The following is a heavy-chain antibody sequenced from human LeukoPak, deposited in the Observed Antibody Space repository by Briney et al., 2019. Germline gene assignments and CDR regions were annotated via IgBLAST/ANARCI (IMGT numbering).Heavy chain of an antibody. D-gene: IGHD2-2*01. Sequence: SGGSLRLSCVVSGITFDGYAMHWVRQAPGKGLEWVSLISEDGVSTYYADSVKGRFTISRDNAKNSLYLQMNSLRAEDTAVYYCARMKGCSSTTCYFAIYWGQGTLVTVSS. CDR2: ISEDGVST. CDR1: GITFDGYA. CDR3: ARMKGCSSTTCYFAIY. J-gene: IGHJ4*02. V-gene: IGHV3-43*02.